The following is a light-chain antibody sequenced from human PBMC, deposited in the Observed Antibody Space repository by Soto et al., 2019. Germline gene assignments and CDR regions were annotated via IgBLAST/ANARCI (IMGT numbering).Light chain of an antibody. J-gene: IGKJ1*01. Sequence: AIRMTQSPSSLSASTGDRVTITCRASQGISSYLAWYQQKPGKAPKLLIYAASTLQSGVPSRLSGIGSGTDFTLIISCLQSEDFATYYCQQYYSYPRTFGQGTKVDIK. CDR2: AAS. V-gene: IGKV1-8*01. CDR3: QQYYSYPRT. CDR1: QGISSY.